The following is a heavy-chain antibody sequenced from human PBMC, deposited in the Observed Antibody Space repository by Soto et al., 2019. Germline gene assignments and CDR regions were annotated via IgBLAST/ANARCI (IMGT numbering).Heavy chain of an antibody. CDR2: IIPIFGTA. CDR3: ARVDTAMEHYYYGMDV. Sequence: SVKVSCKASGGTFSSYAISWVRQAPGQGLEWMGGIIPIFGTANYAQKFRGRVTITADESTSTAYMELSSLRSEDTAVYYCARVDTAMEHYYYGMDVWGQGTTVTVAS. J-gene: IGHJ6*02. V-gene: IGHV1-69*13. D-gene: IGHD5-18*01. CDR1: GGTFSSYA.